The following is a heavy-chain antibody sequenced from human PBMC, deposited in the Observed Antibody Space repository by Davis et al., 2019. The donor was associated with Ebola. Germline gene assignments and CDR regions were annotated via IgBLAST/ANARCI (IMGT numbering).Heavy chain of an antibody. J-gene: IGHJ4*02. V-gene: IGHV3-23*01. CDR1: GFPFSAYA. CDR3: ARESEGGTVGSNIASRGAED. CDR2: VSISGRDT. Sequence: GESLKISCAASGFPFSAYAMSWVRQPPGEGLQWVSTVSISGRDTYYIDSVMGRFTVSRDNSKNTVFLQMNSLRSEDTAVYYCARESEGGTVGSNIASRGAEDWGQGTLVTVSS. D-gene: IGHD6-6*01.